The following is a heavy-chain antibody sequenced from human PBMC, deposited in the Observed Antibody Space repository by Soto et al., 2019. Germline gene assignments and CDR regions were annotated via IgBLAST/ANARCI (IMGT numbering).Heavy chain of an antibody. V-gene: IGHV4-61*01. Sequence: PSETLSLTCTVSGGSVSSGSYYWSWIRQPPGKGLEWIGYIYYSGRTDYNPSLKSRVIISIDTSKNQFSLKLSSVTAADTAVFFCVRDSGTGYYPSAWGQGTLVTVSS. CDR1: GGSVSSGSYY. J-gene: IGHJ5*02. D-gene: IGHD3-9*01. CDR2: IYYSGRT. CDR3: VRDSGTGYYPSA.